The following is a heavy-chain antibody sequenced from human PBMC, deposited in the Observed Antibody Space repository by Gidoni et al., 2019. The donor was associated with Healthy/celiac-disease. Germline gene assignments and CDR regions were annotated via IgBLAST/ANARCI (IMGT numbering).Heavy chain of an antibody. CDR2: IWYDGSNK. Sequence: QVQLVESGGGVVQPGRSLRLSCAASGFTFSSYGMHWVRQAPGKGLEWVAVIWYDGSNKYYADSVKGRFTISRDNSKNTLYLQMNSLRAEDTAVYYCAREEYCSSTSCYRSHYYYYGMDVWGQGTTVTVSS. CDR1: GFTFSSYG. CDR3: AREEYCSSTSCYRSHYYYYGMDV. J-gene: IGHJ6*02. D-gene: IGHD2-2*01. V-gene: IGHV3-33*01.